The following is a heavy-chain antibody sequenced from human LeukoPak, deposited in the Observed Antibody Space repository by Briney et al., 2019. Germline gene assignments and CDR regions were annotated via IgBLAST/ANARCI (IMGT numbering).Heavy chain of an antibody. CDR1: GGSFSGYY. J-gene: IGHJ4*02. CDR3: AGGRPLGTAAIRY. Sequence: KASETLSLTCAVYGGSFSGYYWSWIRQPPGKGLEWIGEINHSGSTNYNPSLKSRVTISVDTSKKQFSLKLSSVTAADTAVSYCAGGRPLGTAAIRYWGQGTLVTVSS. D-gene: IGHD2-2*01. V-gene: IGHV4-34*01. CDR2: INHSGST.